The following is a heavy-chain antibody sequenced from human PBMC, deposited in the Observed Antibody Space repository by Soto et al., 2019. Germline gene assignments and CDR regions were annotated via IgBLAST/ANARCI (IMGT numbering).Heavy chain of an antibody. CDR3: ARATAIAARPLGWFDP. V-gene: IGHV4-61*01. CDR2: IYYSGST. J-gene: IGHJ5*02. D-gene: IGHD6-6*01. Sequence: QVQLQESGPGLVKPSETLSLTCTVSGGSVSSGSYYWSWIRQPPGKGLEWIGYIYYSGSTNYNPSLKSRVTISVDTSKNQFSLKLSSVTAADTAVYYCARATAIAARPLGWFDPWGQGTLVTVSS. CDR1: GGSVSSGSYY.